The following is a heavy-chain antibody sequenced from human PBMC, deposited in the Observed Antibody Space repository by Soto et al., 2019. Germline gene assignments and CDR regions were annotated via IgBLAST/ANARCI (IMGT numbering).Heavy chain of an antibody. CDR1: GGSISSYY. J-gene: IGHJ6*02. CDR2: IYYSGST. CDR3: ARVRPGIYVMDV. Sequence: SETLSLTCTVSGGSISSYYWSWIRQPPGKGLEWIGYIYYSGSTNYNPSLKSRVTISVDTSKNQFSLKLSSVTAADTAVYYWARVRPGIYVMDVWGQATTLTVSS. D-gene: IGHD1-1*01. V-gene: IGHV4-59*01.